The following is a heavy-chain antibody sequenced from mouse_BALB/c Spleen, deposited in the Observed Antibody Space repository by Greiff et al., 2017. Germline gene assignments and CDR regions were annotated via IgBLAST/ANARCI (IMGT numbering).Heavy chain of an antibody. V-gene: IGHV1-7*01. Sequence: QVQLKESGAELAKPGASVKMSCKASGYTFTSYWMHWVKQRPGQGLEWIGYINPSTGYTEYNQKFKDKATLTADKSSSTAYMQLSSLTSEDSAVYYCARAYYFDYWGQGTTLTVSS. CDR2: INPSTGYT. J-gene: IGHJ2*01. CDR3: ARAYYFDY. CDR1: GYTFTSYW.